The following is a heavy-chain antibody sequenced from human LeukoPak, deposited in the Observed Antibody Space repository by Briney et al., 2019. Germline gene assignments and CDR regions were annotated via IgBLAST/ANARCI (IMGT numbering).Heavy chain of an antibody. CDR3: ARVGRDYYDSSGYPDY. CDR1: GFTFSSYA. Sequence: SGGSLRLSCAASGFTFSSYAMHWVRQAPGKGLEWVAVISYDGSNKYYADSVKGRFTISRDNSKNTLYLQMNSLRAEDTAVYYCARVGRDYYDSSGYPDYWGQGTLVTVSS. D-gene: IGHD3-22*01. CDR2: ISYDGSNK. J-gene: IGHJ4*02. V-gene: IGHV3-30-3*01.